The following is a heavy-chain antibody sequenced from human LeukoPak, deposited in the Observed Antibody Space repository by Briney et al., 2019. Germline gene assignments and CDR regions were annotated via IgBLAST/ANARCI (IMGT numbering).Heavy chain of an antibody. CDR2: IYHSGST. CDR1: GGSISSSNW. V-gene: IGHV4-4*02. CDR3: ARHCCSGPAKRVFDI. D-gene: IGHD2-15*01. Sequence: PSGTLSLTCVVSGGSISSSNWWSWVRQPPGKGLEWIGEIYHSGSTDYNPSLRSRVTISVDTSNNQFSLRLGSVTAADTAVYHCARHCCSGPAKRVFDIWGQGTMVTVSS. J-gene: IGHJ3*02.